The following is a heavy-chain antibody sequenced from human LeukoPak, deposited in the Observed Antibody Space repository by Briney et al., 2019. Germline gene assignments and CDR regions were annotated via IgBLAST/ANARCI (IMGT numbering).Heavy chain of an antibody. CDR2: ISVGGGNT. Sequence: GGSLRLFCAASGFTFSSYGMYWVRQAPGKGLEWVSGISVGGGNTYYADSVQGRFTISRDNSTNTLSLQMNTLRAEDTAVYYCVKGGVLWKGDIWGQGTMVTVSS. D-gene: IGHD1-1*01. CDR3: VKGGVLWKGDI. V-gene: IGHV3-23*01. CDR1: GFTFSSYG. J-gene: IGHJ3*02.